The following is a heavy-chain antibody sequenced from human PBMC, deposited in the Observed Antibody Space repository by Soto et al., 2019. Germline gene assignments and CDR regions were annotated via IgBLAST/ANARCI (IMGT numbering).Heavy chain of an antibody. J-gene: IGHJ4*02. Sequence: SETLSLTCAVSGGSISRSNWWSWVRQPPGKGLEWIGEIYHCGSTNYHPSLKSRVTISVDKSKNQFSLKLTSLTAADTAVYYCARSITFDWLFFDNWGQGTLVTVSS. CDR2: IYHCGST. V-gene: IGHV4-4*02. CDR1: GGSISRSNW. CDR3: ARSITFDWLFFDN. D-gene: IGHD3-9*01.